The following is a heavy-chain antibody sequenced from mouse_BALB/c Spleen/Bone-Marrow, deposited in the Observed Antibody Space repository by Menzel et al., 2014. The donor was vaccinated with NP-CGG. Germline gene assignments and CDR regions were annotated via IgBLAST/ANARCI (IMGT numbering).Heavy chain of an antibody. CDR2: IWGDGST. CDR1: GFSLTGYG. J-gene: IGHJ4*01. V-gene: IGHV2-6-7*01. D-gene: IGHD2-4*01. CDR3: ARDSFLITRALDY. Sequence: VMLVESGPGLVAPSQSLPITCTVSGFSLTGYGVSWVRQPPGKGLEWLGMIWGDGSTDYNSALKSRLSISKDNSKSQVFLKMNSLQTDDTARYYCARDSFLITRALDYWGQGTSVTVSS.